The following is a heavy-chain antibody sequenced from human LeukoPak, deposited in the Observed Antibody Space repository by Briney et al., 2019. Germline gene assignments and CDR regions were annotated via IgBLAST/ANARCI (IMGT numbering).Heavy chain of an antibody. CDR3: ANTISGYYYGSGSPRLYYMDV. CDR1: GFTFSSYA. V-gene: IGHV3-30-3*01. J-gene: IGHJ6*03. Sequence: GGSLRLSCAASGFTFSSYAMHWVRQAPGKGLEWVAVISYDGSNKYYADSVKGRFTISRDNSKNTLYLQMNSLRAEDTAVYYCANTISGYYYGSGSPRLYYMDVWGKGTTVTVSS. CDR2: ISYDGSNK. D-gene: IGHD3-10*01.